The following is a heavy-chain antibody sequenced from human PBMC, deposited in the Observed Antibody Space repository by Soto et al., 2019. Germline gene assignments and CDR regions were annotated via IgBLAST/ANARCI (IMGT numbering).Heavy chain of an antibody. V-gene: IGHV3-23*01. Sequence: EVQLLESGGGLVQPGGSLRLSCAASGFTFSSYAMSWVRQAPGKGLEWVSAISGSGGSTYYADSVKGRFTISRDNSKNTLYLQMKSLRAEDTAVYYCAKDDVGVGVRKYYYDSSGYSLFDYWGQGTLVTVSS. J-gene: IGHJ4*02. CDR2: ISGSGGST. D-gene: IGHD3-22*01. CDR1: GFTFSSYA. CDR3: AKDDVGVGVRKYYYDSSGYSLFDY.